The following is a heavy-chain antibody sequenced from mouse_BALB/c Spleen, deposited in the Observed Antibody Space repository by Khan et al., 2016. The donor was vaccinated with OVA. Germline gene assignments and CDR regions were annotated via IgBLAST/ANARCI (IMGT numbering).Heavy chain of an antibody. CDR3: AGFEASYYAMYY. CDR2: IWGDGST. V-gene: IGHV2-3*01. CDR1: GFSLTSYS. D-gene: IGHD6-1*01. Sequence: QVQLKQSGPGLVAPSQSLSITCTVSGFSLTSYSVNWVRQPPGKGLEWLGVIWGDGSTNYHSALISRLSITKDNSKSQVFLKLNSLQTDDTATYYCAGFEASYYAMYYWGQGTSVTVSS. J-gene: IGHJ4*01.